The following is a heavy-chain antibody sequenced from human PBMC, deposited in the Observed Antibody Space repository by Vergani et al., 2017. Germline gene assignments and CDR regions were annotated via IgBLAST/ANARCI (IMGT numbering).Heavy chain of an antibody. V-gene: IGHV3-30*03. CDR1: GFTFSSYG. D-gene: IGHD2-8*01. CDR2: ISYDGSNK. CDR3: ARSGYCAHGVCYMTYYYYMDV. Sequence: QVQLVESGGGVVQPGRSLRLSCAASGFTFSSYGMHWVRQAPGKGLEWVAVISYDGSNKYYADSVKGRFTISRDNSKNTLYLQMNSLRAEDTAVYYCARSGYCAHGVCYMTYYYYMDVWGKGP. J-gene: IGHJ6*03.